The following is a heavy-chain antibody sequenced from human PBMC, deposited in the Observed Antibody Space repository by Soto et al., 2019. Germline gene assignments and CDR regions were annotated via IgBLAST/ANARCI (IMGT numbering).Heavy chain of an antibody. V-gene: IGHV4-59*01. Sequence: QVQLQESGPGLVKPSETLSLTCTVSGGSISGYYWSWIRQPPGKGLEWIGYIYYSGSTNYNPSLRSRVTIAVDTSKNQVSLKLSSVTAADTAVYYCARVKGRSAVAANFDCWGQGTLVTVSS. CDR1: GGSISGYY. CDR3: ARVKGRSAVAANFDC. CDR2: IYYSGST. D-gene: IGHD6-19*01. J-gene: IGHJ4*02.